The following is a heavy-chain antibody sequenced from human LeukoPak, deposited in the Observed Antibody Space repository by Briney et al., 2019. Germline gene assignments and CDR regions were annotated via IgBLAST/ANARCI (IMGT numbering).Heavy chain of an antibody. CDR3: ARSRADYDILTGRPYYYMDV. D-gene: IGHD3-9*01. J-gene: IGHJ6*03. CDR2: IYYSGST. Sequence: PSQTLSLTCTVSGGSISSGSYYWSWIRQPPGKGLEWIGYIYYSGSTNYNPSLKSRVTISVDTSKNQFSLKLSSVTAADTAVYYCARSRADYDILTGRPYYYMDVWGKGTTVTVSS. CDR1: GGSISSGSYY. V-gene: IGHV4-61*01.